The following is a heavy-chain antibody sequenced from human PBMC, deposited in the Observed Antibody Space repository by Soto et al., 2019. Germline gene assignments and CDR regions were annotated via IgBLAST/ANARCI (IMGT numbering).Heavy chain of an antibody. J-gene: IGHJ4*02. CDR2: IIPIFGTA. V-gene: IGHV1-69*13. CDR1: GGTFSSYA. Sequence: SVKVSCKASGGTFSSYAISWVRQAPGQGLEWMGGIIPIFGTANYAQKFQGRVTITADESTSTAYMELSSLRSEDTAVYYCATPASYDSSGYGPYYFDYWGQGTLVTVSS. CDR3: ATPASYDSSGYGPYYFDY. D-gene: IGHD3-22*01.